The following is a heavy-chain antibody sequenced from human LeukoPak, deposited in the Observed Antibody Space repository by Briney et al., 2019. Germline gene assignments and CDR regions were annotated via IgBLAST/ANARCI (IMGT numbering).Heavy chain of an antibody. J-gene: IGHJ6*03. CDR2: IYYNGRT. Sequence: PSETLSLTCAVSDGSISSSGFYWGWIRQPPGRGLEWIGSIYYNGRTYYSPSLKSRVTISVETSNNQFSLKLRSVTAADTAVYYCARRDGRVGYCSGGSCRLYMDVWGKGTTVTISS. CDR3: ARRDGRVGYCSGGSCRLYMDV. CDR1: DGSISSSGFY. D-gene: IGHD2-15*01. V-gene: IGHV4-39*01.